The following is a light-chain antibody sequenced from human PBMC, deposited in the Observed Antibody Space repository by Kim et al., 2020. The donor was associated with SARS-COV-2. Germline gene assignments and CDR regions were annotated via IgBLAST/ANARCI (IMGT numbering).Light chain of an antibody. CDR3: QTWGTGIVV. Sequence: ASVKLTCPLSSGHSSYAIACHQQQPEKGPRYLMKLNSDGSHSKGDGIPDRFSGSSSGAERYLTSSSLQSEDEADYYCQTWGTGIVVFGGGTQLTVL. CDR2: LNSDGSH. J-gene: IGLJ2*01. V-gene: IGLV4-69*01. CDR1: SGHSSYA.